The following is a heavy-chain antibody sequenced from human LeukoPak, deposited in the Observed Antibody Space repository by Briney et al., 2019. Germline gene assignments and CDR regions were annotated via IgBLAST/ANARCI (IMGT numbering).Heavy chain of an antibody. Sequence: ASVKVSCKASGYTFTSYGISWVRQAPGQGLEWMGWMNPNIGNTGYAQKFQGRVSITRNTSISTVYMELSSLRSEDTAVYFCARAVETALDYWGQGTLVTVSS. D-gene: IGHD5-18*01. CDR1: GYTFTSYG. CDR3: ARAVETALDY. V-gene: IGHV1-8*03. CDR2: MNPNIGNT. J-gene: IGHJ4*02.